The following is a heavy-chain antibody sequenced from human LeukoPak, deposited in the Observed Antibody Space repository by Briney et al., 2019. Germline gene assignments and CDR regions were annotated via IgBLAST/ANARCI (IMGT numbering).Heavy chain of an antibody. V-gene: IGHV4-31*03. J-gene: IGHJ3*02. CDR2: IYYSGST. D-gene: IGHD1-1*01. CDR3: ARSLEGAFDI. Sequence: SETLSLTCTVSGGSISSGGYYWSWIRQHPGKGLEWIGYIYYSGSTYYNPSLKSRVTISVDTSKNQFSPKLSSVTAADTAVYYCARSLEGAFDIWGQGTMVTVSS. CDR1: GGSISSGGYY.